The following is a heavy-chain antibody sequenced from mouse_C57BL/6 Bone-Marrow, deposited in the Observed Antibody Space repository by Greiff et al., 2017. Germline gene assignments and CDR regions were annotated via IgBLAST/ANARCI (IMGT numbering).Heavy chain of an antibody. CDR1: GFTFSSYA. V-gene: IGHV5-4*01. Sequence: EVKLMESGGGLVKPGGSLKLSCAASGFTFSSYAMSWVRQTPEKRLEWVATISDGGSYTYYPDNVTGRFTISRDNAKNNLYLQMSHLKSEDTAMYYCARDPYYYGSSPWFADWGQGTLVTVSA. CDR2: ISDGGSYT. D-gene: IGHD1-1*01. CDR3: ARDPYYYGSSPWFAD. J-gene: IGHJ3*01.